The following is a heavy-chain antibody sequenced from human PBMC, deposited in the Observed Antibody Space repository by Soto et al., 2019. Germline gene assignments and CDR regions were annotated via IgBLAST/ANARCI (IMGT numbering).Heavy chain of an antibody. J-gene: IGHJ4*02. D-gene: IGHD1-1*01. CDR3: TRGPRSTSTGTGAF. V-gene: IGHV3-74*01. CDR1: GFTFSMYW. CDR2: INDDGSHT. Sequence: GGSLRLSCAASGFTFSMYWIHFFRQFPWKGPEWVSRINDDGSHTNYADSVKGRFTISRDNAKNTLYLQMNDLRAEDTAVYYCTRGPRSTSTGTGAFWGQGTLVTVSS.